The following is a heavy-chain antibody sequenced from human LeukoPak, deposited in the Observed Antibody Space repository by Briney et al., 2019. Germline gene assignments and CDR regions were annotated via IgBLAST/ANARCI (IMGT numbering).Heavy chain of an antibody. CDR1: GYTLTELS. J-gene: IGHJ4*02. Sequence: ASVKVSCKVCGYTLTELSMHWVRQAPGKGLEWMGGFDPEDGETIYAQKFQGRVTMTEDTSTDTAYMELSSLRSEDTAVYYCATDLTYYYGSGSYLNYWGQGTLVTVSS. V-gene: IGHV1-24*01. CDR2: FDPEDGET. CDR3: ATDLTYYYGSGSYLNY. D-gene: IGHD3-10*01.